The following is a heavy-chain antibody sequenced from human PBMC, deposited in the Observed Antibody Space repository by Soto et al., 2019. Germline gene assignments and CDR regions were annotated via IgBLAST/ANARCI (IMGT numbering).Heavy chain of an antibody. D-gene: IGHD3-22*01. CDR2: ISYDGSNK. J-gene: IGHJ6*02. Sequence: GGSLRLSCAASGFTFSSYAMHWVRQAPGKGLEWVAVISYDGSNKYYADSVKGRFTISRDNSKNTLYLQMNSLRAEDTAVYYCARGRFESYYDSSGYPPIYYYYYCMDVWGQGTTVTVSS. V-gene: IGHV3-30-3*01. CDR1: GFTFSSYA. CDR3: ARGRFESYYDSSGYPPIYYYYYCMDV.